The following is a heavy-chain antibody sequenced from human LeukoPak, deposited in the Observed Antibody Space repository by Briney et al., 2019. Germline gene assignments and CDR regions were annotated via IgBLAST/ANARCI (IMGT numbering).Heavy chain of an antibody. D-gene: IGHD3-3*01. J-gene: IGHJ4*02. CDR2: INPNSGGT. CDR1: GYTFTGYY. Sequence: GASVKVSCKASGYTFTGYYMHWVRQAPGQGLEWMGWINPNSGGTNYAQKFQGRVTMTRDTSISTAYMELSRLGSDDTAVYYCARGKYDFWSADNPPFGYWGQGTLVTVSS. V-gene: IGHV1-2*02. CDR3: ARGKYDFWSADNPPFGY.